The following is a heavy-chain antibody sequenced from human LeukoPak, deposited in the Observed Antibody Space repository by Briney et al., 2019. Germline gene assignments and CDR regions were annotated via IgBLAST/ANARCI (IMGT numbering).Heavy chain of an antibody. V-gene: IGHV3-30-3*01. CDR3: ATTPIITMVRGAPEYFQH. J-gene: IGHJ1*01. Sequence: PGGSLRLSCAASGFTFSSYAMHWVRQAPGKGLEWVAVISYDGSNKYYADSVKGRFTISRDNSKNTLYLQMNSLRAEDTAVYYCATTPIITMVRGAPEYFQHWGQGTLVTVSS. D-gene: IGHD3-10*01. CDR2: ISYDGSNK. CDR1: GFTFSSYA.